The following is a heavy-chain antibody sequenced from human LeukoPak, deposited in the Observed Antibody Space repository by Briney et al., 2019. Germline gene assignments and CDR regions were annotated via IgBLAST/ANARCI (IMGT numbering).Heavy chain of an antibody. V-gene: IGHV4-59*06. CDR1: GNSMNSYY. Sequence: PSETLSLTCTVSGNSMNSYYWSWIRQHPGKGLEWIGYIYYSGSTYYNPSLKSRVTISVDTSKNQFSLKLSSVTAADTAVYYCAQSGYGGHWGQGTLVTVSS. CDR2: IYYSGST. CDR3: AQSGYGGH. D-gene: IGHD6-25*01. J-gene: IGHJ4*02.